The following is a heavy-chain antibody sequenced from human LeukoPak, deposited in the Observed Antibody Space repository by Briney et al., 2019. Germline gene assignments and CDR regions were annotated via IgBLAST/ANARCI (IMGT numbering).Heavy chain of an antibody. Sequence: KSSQTLSLTCTVSGGSISSGDYYWSWIRQPPGKGLEWIGYIYYSGSTYYNPSLKSRVTISVDTSKNQFSLKLSSVTAADTAVYYCARAYGPNSSSWYPPYYFDYWGQGTLVTVSS. V-gene: IGHV4-30-4*01. CDR1: GGSISSGDYY. D-gene: IGHD6-13*01. CDR2: IYYSGST. J-gene: IGHJ4*02. CDR3: ARAYGPNSSSWYPPYYFDY.